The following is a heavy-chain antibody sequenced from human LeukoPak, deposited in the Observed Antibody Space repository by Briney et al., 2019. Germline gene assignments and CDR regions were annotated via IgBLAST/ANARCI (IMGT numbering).Heavy chain of an antibody. CDR3: ARAEGGNDFWSGYLGYYYGMDV. V-gene: IGHV3-11*04. CDR1: GFTFSDYY. D-gene: IGHD3-3*01. CDR2: ISSSSSTI. J-gene: IGHJ6*02. Sequence: NAGGSLRLSCAASGFTFSDYYMSWIRQAPGKGLEWVSYISSSSSTIYYADSVKGRFTISRDNAKNSLYLQMSSLRDEDTAVYYCARAEGGNDFWSGYLGYYYGMDVWGQGTTVTVSS.